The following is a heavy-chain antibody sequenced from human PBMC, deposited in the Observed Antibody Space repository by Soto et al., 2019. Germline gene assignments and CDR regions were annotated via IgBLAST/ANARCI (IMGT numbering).Heavy chain of an antibody. D-gene: IGHD3-10*01. CDR1: GGSVSSGSYY. J-gene: IGHJ6*02. CDR3: ARDQNYYGSGSGDYSYYGMDV. Sequence: QVQLQESGPGLVKPSETLSLTCTVSGGSVSSGSYYWSWIRQPPGKGLEWIGYIYYSGSTNYNPSLKSRVTISVDTSKNQFSLKLSFVTAADTAVYYCARDQNYYGSGSGDYSYYGMDVWGQGTTVTVSS. CDR2: IYYSGST. V-gene: IGHV4-61*01.